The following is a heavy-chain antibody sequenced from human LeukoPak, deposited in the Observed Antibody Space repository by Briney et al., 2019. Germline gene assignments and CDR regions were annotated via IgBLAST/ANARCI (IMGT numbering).Heavy chain of an antibody. CDR2: INPSGGST. CDR3: AREGEVIVTDNLFY. V-gene: IGHV1-46*01. D-gene: IGHD2-21*01. J-gene: IGHJ4*02. Sequence: GASVKVSCKASGYTFTSYYMHWVRQAPGQGLEWMGIINPSGGSTTYAQMFQGRVTMTRDTSPRTVYMELSSLRSEDTAGYYCAREGEVIVTDNLFYWGQGTLVTVSS. CDR1: GYTFTSYY.